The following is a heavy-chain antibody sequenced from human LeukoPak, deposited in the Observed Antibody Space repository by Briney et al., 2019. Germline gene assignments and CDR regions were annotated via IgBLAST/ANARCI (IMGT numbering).Heavy chain of an antibody. D-gene: IGHD3-3*01. Sequence: PGGSLRLSCAASGFTFSSYAMSWVRQAPGKGLEWVSGINWNGGSTGYADSVKGRFTISRDNAKNSLYLQMNSLRAEDTALYHCARAYYDFWSGYYISYFDYWGQGTLVTVSS. CDR1: GFTFSSYA. J-gene: IGHJ4*02. V-gene: IGHV3-20*01. CDR3: ARAYYDFWSGYYISYFDY. CDR2: INWNGGST.